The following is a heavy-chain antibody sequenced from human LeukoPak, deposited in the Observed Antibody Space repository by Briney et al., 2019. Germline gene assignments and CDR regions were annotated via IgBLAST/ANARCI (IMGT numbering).Heavy chain of an antibody. CDR2: ISGSGGST. CDR3: AKVRLLWFGELLSRGLDTFDI. V-gene: IGHV3-23*01. Sequence: GGSLRLSCTASVFTFSSHAMTWVRQAPGKGLEGVSGISGSGGSTYYADSVKGRFTISRDNSKNTLYLQVNSLRAEDAAVYYCAKVRLLWFGELLSRGLDTFDIWGQGTMVTVSS. D-gene: IGHD3-10*01. J-gene: IGHJ3*02. CDR1: VFTFSSHA.